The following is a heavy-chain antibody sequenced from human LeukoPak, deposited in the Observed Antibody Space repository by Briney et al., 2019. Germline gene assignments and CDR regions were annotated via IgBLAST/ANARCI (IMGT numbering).Heavy chain of an antibody. Sequence: PSETLSLTCAVCGGSFNGYYWGWIRQPPGKGLECIGYIHSSEGTAHNASLKSRLTISLDTSKNQFSLTLSSVTAADTAVYYCARHVYGEGMVVWGKGTTVTVSS. V-gene: IGHV4-59*08. CDR3: ARHVYGEGMVV. J-gene: IGHJ6*04. CDR2: IHSSEGT. CDR1: GGSFNGYY. D-gene: IGHD4-17*01.